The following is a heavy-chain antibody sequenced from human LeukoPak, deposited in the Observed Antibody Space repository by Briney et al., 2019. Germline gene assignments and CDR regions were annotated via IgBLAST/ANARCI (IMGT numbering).Heavy chain of an antibody. CDR1: GFTFSNAW. D-gene: IGHD3-9*01. Sequence: GGSLRLSCAASGFTFSNAWMSWVRQAPGKGLEWVGRIKSKTDGGTTDYAAPVKGRFTISRDDSKNTLYLQMNSLKTEDTAVYYCTTLFPTYYDILTGSHFGYWGQGTLVTVSS. J-gene: IGHJ4*02. CDR2: IKSKTDGGTT. V-gene: IGHV3-15*01. CDR3: TTLFPTYYDILTGSHFGY.